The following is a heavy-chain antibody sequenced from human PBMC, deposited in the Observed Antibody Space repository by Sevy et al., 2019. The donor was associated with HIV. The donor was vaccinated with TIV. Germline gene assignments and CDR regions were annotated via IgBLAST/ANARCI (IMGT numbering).Heavy chain of an antibody. D-gene: IGHD1-26*01. CDR2: ISYDGSDK. Sequence: GGSLRLSCVASGFAFSNYYAMHWVRQAPGKGLEWVALISYDGSDKYYADSVKGRFTISRDNFKNTLFLQMNSLRAEDTAVYSCARGTWRGAPRERLGYFDYWGQGTLVTVSS. CDR3: ARGTWRGAPRERLGYFDY. CDR1: GFAFSNYYA. J-gene: IGHJ4*02. V-gene: IGHV3-30-3*01.